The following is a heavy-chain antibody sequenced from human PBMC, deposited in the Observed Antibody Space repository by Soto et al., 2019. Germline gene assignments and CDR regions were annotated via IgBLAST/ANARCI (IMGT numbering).Heavy chain of an antibody. J-gene: IGHJ4*02. D-gene: IGHD6-19*01. CDR2: IIPILGIA. V-gene: IGHV1-69*04. CDR3: ARETFRGWPRENDY. Sequence: SVKVSCKASGGTFSSYTISWVRQAPGQGLEWMGRIIPILGIANYAQKFQGRVTITADKSTSTAYMELRSLRAEDTAVYSWARETFRGWPRENDYWGQGTLVTVSS. CDR1: GGTFSSYT.